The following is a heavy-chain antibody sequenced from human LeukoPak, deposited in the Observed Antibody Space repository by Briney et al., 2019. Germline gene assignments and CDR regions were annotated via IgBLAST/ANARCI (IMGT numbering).Heavy chain of an antibody. D-gene: IGHD2-15*01. CDR1: EFTFSSYS. Sequence: GGSLRLSCAASEFTFSSYSMNWVRQAPGKGLEWVSSISSSSSYIYYADSVKGRFTISGDNAKNSLYLQMNSLRAEDTAMYYCARDVGLVVGNWFDPWGQGTLVTVSS. CDR2: ISSSSSYI. V-gene: IGHV3-21*04. J-gene: IGHJ5*02. CDR3: ARDVGLVVGNWFDP.